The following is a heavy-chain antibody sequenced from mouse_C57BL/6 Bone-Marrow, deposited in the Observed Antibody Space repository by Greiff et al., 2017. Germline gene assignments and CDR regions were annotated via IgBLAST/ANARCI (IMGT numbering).Heavy chain of an antibody. CDR2: IRRKSSNYAT. Sequence: EVQLVESGGGLVQPKGSLKLSCAASGFTFNTYAMHWVRQAPGQGLEWVARIRRKSSNYATYYADAVKDRFTISRDDSQSMLYLQMNNLKTADTAMYYCVFGSCAGFAYWGQGTLVTVSA. CDR1: GFTFNTYA. J-gene: IGHJ3*01. D-gene: IGHD1-1*02. CDR3: VFGSCAGFAY. V-gene: IGHV10-3*01.